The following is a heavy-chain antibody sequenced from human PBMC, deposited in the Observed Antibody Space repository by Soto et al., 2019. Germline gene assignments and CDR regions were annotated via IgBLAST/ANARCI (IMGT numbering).Heavy chain of an antibody. Sequence: QVQLQESGPGLVKPSGTLSLTCGVSGGSISSRSWWSWVRQPPKKGLEWIGEIYLSGRINYNPSLKSRVTISLDKTKHQFSLKVNSVIAADTAVDYCARGIHGPTDVVAGIDSSGQGTLVTVSS. CDR1: GGSISSRSW. CDR3: ARGIHGPTDVVAGIDS. V-gene: IGHV4-4*02. D-gene: IGHD2-15*01. J-gene: IGHJ4*02. CDR2: IYLSGRI.